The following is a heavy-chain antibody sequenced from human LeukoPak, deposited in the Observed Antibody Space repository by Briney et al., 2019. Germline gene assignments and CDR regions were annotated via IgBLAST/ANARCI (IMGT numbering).Heavy chain of an antibody. Sequence: ASVTVSCKASGYTFTSYAMHWVRQAPGQRLEWMGWINAGNGNTKYSQKFQGRVTITRDTSASTAYMELSSLRSEDTAVYYCARDGGYYDSSGPSDAFDIWGQGTMVTVSS. J-gene: IGHJ3*02. V-gene: IGHV1-3*01. CDR2: INAGNGNT. CDR1: GYTFTSYA. D-gene: IGHD3-22*01. CDR3: ARDGGYYDSSGPSDAFDI.